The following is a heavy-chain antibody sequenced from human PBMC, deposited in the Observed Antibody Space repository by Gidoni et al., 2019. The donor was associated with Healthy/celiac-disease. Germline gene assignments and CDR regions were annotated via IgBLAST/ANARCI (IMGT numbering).Heavy chain of an antibody. J-gene: IGHJ4*02. Sequence: QVQLVESGGGVVQPGRSLRLSCAASGFTFSSYAMHWVRQAPGKGLEWVAVISYDGSNKYYADSVKGRFAISRDNSKNTLYLQMNSLRAEDTAVYYCASGPGPTPDFGYWGQGTLVTVSS. V-gene: IGHV3-30*09. CDR1: GFTFSSYA. CDR3: ASGPGPTPDFGY. CDR2: ISYDGSNK.